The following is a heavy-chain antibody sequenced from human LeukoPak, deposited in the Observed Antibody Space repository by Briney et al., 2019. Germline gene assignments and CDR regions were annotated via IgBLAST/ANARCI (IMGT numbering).Heavy chain of an antibody. J-gene: IGHJ6*02. V-gene: IGHV3-11*01. CDR2: ISSSGSTI. CDR3: ARRALTRLYYYYGMDV. D-gene: IGHD3-9*01. Sequence: GGSLRLACAASGFTFSDYYMSWIRQAPGKGLEWVSYISSSGSTIYYADSVKGRFTISRDNAKNSLYLQMNSLRAEDTAVYYCARRALTRLYYYYGMDVWGQGTTVTVSS. CDR1: GFTFSDYY.